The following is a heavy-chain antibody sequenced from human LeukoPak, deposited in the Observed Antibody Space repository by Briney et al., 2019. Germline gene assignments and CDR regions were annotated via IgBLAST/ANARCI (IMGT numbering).Heavy chain of an antibody. CDR2: ISSSGSTI. V-gene: IGHV3-48*03. Sequence: GGSLRLSCAASGFTFSSYEMNWVRQAPGKGLEWVSYISSSGSTIYYADSVKGRFTISRDNARNTLYLQMNSLRAEDTAVYYCAKKGSNYYYHYMDVWGKGTTVTVSS. J-gene: IGHJ6*03. CDR1: GFTFSSYE. CDR3: AKKGSNYYYHYMDV. D-gene: IGHD4-11*01.